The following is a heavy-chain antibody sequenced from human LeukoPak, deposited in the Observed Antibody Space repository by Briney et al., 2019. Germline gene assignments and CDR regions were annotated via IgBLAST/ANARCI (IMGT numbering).Heavy chain of an antibody. J-gene: IGHJ4*02. CDR1: GVSFRGHW. V-gene: IGHV3-7*01. CDR3: ARERWTTSSYYFDY. D-gene: IGHD5-24*01. CDR2: IKPDGSER. Sequence: GWALRLSCAASGVSFRGHWMSWVRQAPGKGLEWVANIKPDGSERRYVDSVKGRFTISRDDAKNSVYLEMNSLRVEDMAVYYCARERWTTSSYYFDYWGQGTLVTVSS.